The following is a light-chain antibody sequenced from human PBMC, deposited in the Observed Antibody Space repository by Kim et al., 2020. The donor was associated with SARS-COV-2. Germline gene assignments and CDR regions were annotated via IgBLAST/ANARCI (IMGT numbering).Light chain of an antibody. Sequence: VVTQEPSLTVSPGGTVTLTCGSSAGGVTSAHYPYWLQQKPGQAPRTMIYDTSNKHSWAPARFSGSLLGGKAALTLSAAQPEDEADYYCFLSYSGARVFGGGTQLTVL. V-gene: IGLV7-46*01. CDR2: DTS. CDR1: AGGVTSAHY. J-gene: IGLJ3*02. CDR3: FLSYSGARV.